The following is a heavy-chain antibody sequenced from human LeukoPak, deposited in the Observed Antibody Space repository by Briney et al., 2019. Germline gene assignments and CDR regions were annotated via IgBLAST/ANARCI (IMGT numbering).Heavy chain of an antibody. D-gene: IGHD1-26*01. V-gene: IGHV4-59*08. CDR3: ERRDVRAAGRYFDL. J-gene: IGHJ2*01. CDR2: IHSSGSP. Sequence: SETLSLTCTVSGGSISSYYWTWIRQPPGKGLEWIGYIHSSGSPDYNPSLKSRVTISVDTPTNQFSLKLSSVTATDTAVYYCERRDVRAAGRYFDLWGRGTLVTVSS. CDR1: GGSISSYY.